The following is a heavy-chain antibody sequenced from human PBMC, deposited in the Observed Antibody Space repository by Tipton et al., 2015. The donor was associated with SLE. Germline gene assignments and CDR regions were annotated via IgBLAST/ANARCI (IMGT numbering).Heavy chain of an antibody. Sequence: GSLRLSCVASGFSFSSYWMSWVRQVPGKGLEWVANMNQDGNEKYYVDSVKGRFTISRDNAKNSLFLQMNSLRAEDTAVYYCARGLLSDYGIDSWGQGTLVTVSS. CDR1: GFSFSSYW. D-gene: IGHD4-17*01. CDR3: ARGLLSDYGIDS. CDR2: MNQDGNEK. J-gene: IGHJ4*02. V-gene: IGHV3-7*01.